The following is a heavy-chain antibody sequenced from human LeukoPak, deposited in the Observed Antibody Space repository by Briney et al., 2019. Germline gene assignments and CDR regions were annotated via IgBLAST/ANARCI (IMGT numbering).Heavy chain of an antibody. V-gene: IGHV3-53*01. CDR2: IYSGGTT. CDR1: GFTVSSNY. Sequence: GGSLRLSCAASGFTVSSNYVSWVRQAPGKGLEWVSVIYSGGTTYYADSVKGRFTISRDNSKNTLYLQMTSLTAEDTAVYYCAREEIAAALKYWGQGTLVTVSS. D-gene: IGHD6-13*01. CDR3: AREEIAAALKY. J-gene: IGHJ4*02.